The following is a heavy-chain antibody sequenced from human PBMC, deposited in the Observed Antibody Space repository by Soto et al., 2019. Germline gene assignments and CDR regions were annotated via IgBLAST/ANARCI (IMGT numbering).Heavy chain of an antibody. V-gene: IGHV1-69*13. J-gene: IGHJ4*02. CDR1: GGTFSTYG. CDR3: ARDNSLYCLSTSCSYYLDY. CDR2: IIPMFGTA. D-gene: IGHD2-2*01. Sequence: SVKLSCKASGGTFSTYGINWVRQAPGQGLEWMGGIIPMFGTANYAQKFQGRVTITADESTSTAYMELSSLRSEDTAVYYCARDNSLYCLSTSCSYYLDYWGEGTLVTVSS.